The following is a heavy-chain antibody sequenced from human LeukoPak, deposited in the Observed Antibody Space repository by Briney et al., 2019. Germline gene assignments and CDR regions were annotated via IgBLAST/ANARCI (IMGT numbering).Heavy chain of an antibody. CDR2: ISAYNGNT. CDR1: GYTFTSYG. D-gene: IGHD6-13*01. CDR3: AKSWPAAEFFDY. V-gene: IGHV1-18*04. Sequence: ASVKVSCKASGYTFTSYGISWVRQAPGQGLEWMGWISAYNGNTNYAQKLQGRVTMTTDTSTSTAYMELRSLRSDDTAVYYCAKSWPAAEFFDYWGQGTLVTVSS. J-gene: IGHJ4*02.